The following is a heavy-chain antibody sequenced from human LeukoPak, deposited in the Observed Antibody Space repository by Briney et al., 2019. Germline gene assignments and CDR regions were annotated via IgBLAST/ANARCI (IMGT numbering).Heavy chain of an antibody. Sequence: SGGSLRLSCAASGFTFSSYGMHWVRQAPGKGLEWVAVIWYDGSNKYYADSVKGRFTISRDNSKNTLYLQMNSLRAEDTAVYYCAKQSSTYWGYFDYWGQGTLVTVSS. CDR3: AKQSSTYWGYFDY. V-gene: IGHV3-30*02. CDR2: IWYDGSNK. CDR1: GFTFSSYG. D-gene: IGHD7-27*01. J-gene: IGHJ4*02.